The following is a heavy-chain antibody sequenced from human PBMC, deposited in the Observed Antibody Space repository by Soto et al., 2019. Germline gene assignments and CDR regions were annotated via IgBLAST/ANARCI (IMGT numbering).Heavy chain of an antibody. CDR3: SKVQADIVATISSGYGMDV. Sequence: GGSLRLSCAASGFTFSSYAMSWVRQAPGKGLEWVSAISGSGGSTYYADSVKGRFTISRDNSKNTLYLQMNSLRAEDTAVYYFSKVQADIVATISSGYGMDVWGQGTTVTVSS. V-gene: IGHV3-23*01. J-gene: IGHJ6*02. D-gene: IGHD5-12*01. CDR1: GFTFSSYA. CDR2: ISGSGGST.